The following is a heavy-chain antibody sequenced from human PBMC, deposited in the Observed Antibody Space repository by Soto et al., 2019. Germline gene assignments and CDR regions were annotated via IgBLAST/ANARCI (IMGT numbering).Heavy chain of an antibody. CDR3: ARQIYDSSGYYYAY. V-gene: IGHV4-39*01. D-gene: IGHD3-22*01. CDR1: SGSISSSSDY. J-gene: IGHJ4*02. CDR2: IYSLGNT. Sequence: SDTLSLTCKVSSGSISSSSDYGALKSHPPWQWLEWLGTIYSLGNTYYNPSLKSRVTISVDKSMSQLFLKLSPVTAPDTAVYYCARQIYDSSGYYYAYWGQGTLVTVSS.